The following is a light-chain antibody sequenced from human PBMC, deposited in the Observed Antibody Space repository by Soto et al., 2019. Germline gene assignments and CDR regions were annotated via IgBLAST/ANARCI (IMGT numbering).Light chain of an antibody. V-gene: IGKV1-5*01. CDR1: QRINKW. CDR3: QQYNIGYT. Sequence: IRMTQSPSTLSAAVGDRVTITCRASQRINKWGAWFQQKSGRAPKLLIYDAATLQSGVPSRFSGTGSGTDFRLTISSLQPEDFATYYCQQYNIGYTFGQGTRLDIK. J-gene: IGKJ2*01. CDR2: DAA.